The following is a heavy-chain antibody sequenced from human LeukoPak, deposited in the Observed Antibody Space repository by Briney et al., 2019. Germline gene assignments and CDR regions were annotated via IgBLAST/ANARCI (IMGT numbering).Heavy chain of an antibody. CDR3: ARGGGIRYDYVWGSYRYYFDY. CDR2: IYYSGST. J-gene: IGHJ4*02. Sequence: SETLSLTCTVSGGSVSSGSYYWSWIRQPPGKGLEWIGYIYYSGSTNYNPSLKSRVTISVDTSKNQFSLKLSSVTAADTAVYYCARGGGIRYDYVWGSYRYYFDYWGQGTLVTVSS. V-gene: IGHV4-61*01. CDR1: GGSVSSGSYY. D-gene: IGHD3-16*02.